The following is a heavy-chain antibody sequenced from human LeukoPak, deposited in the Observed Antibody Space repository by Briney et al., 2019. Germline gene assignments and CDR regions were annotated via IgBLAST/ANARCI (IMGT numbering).Heavy chain of an antibody. CDR1: GLTGSHNY. CDR3: IVFGDSNH. CDR2: IHTSGDT. J-gene: IGHJ5*02. V-gene: IGHV3-53*01. D-gene: IGHD4-17*01. Sequence: GGSLRLSCAASGLTGSHNYVSWVRQAPGKGLEWVSAIHTSGDTCYADSVKGRFTISRDTSKNTLYLQINSLRVEDTAVYYCIVFGDSNHWGQGTLVTASS.